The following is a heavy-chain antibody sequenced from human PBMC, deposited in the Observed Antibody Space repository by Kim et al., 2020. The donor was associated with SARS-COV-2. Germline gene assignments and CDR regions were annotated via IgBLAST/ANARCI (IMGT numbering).Heavy chain of an antibody. Sequence: GGSLRLSCAASGFTFTTYAMNWVRQAPGKGLEWVSGISNSGGSTYYADSVKGRFTISRDNSKNTLYLQVNTLRADDTAVYYCAKSRSGSFYYYYGMDVWGQGTTVTVSS. J-gene: IGHJ6*02. D-gene: IGHD3-10*01. V-gene: IGHV3-23*01. CDR3: AKSRSGSFYYYYGMDV. CDR1: GFTFTTYA. CDR2: ISNSGGST.